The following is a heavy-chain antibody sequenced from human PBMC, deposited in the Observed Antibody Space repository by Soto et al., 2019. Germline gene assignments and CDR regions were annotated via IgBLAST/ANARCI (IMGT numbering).Heavy chain of an antibody. CDR3: ARLTLSITMAVGAFDI. V-gene: IGHV4-39*01. J-gene: IGHJ3*02. Sequence: QLQLQESGPGLVKPSETLSLTCTVSGGSISSSSYYWGWIRQPPGKGLGWIGSIYYSGSTYYNPSLKSRVTISVDTSKNQFSLKLSSVTAADTAVYYCARLTLSITMAVGAFDIWGQGTMVTVSS. CDR1: GGSISSSSYY. D-gene: IGHD3-10*01. CDR2: IYYSGST.